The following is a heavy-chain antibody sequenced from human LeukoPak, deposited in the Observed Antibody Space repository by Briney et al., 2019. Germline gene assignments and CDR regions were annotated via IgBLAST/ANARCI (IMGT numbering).Heavy chain of an antibody. J-gene: IGHJ4*02. V-gene: IGHV3-23*01. D-gene: IGHD1-26*01. CDR2: ISGSGGST. Sequence: GGSLRLSCAASGFTFSSYAMSWVRQAPGKGLEWVSAISGSGGSTYYADSVKGRFTISRDNSKNTLYLQMNSLRAEDTAVYYCAKAEDKVGANTAVDYWGQGTLVTVSS. CDR1: GFTFSSYA. CDR3: AKAEDKVGANTAVDY.